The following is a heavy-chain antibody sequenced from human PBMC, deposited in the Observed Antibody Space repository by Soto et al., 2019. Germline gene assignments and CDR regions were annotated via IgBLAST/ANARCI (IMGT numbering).Heavy chain of an antibody. J-gene: IGHJ5*02. D-gene: IGHD3-10*01. V-gene: IGHV4-59*08. CDR1: GGSISSYY. CDR3: ARHEGLWFGAAPTSGLDP. Sequence: PSETLSLTCTVSGGSISSYYWSWIRQPPGKGLEWIGYIYYSGSTNYNPSLKSRVTISVDTSKNQFSLKLSSVTAADTAVYYCARHEGLWFGAAPTSGLDPWGQGTLVTVSS. CDR2: IYYSGST.